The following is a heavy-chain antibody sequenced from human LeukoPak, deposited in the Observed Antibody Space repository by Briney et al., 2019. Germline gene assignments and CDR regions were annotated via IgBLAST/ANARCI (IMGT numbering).Heavy chain of an antibody. J-gene: IGHJ1*01. CDR1: GGSFSGYY. CDR3: ARGRSPYDSSGYYYPEYFQH. D-gene: IGHD3-22*01. CDR2: INHSGST. V-gene: IGHV4-34*01. Sequence: SETLSLTCAVYGGSFSGYYWSWIRQPPGKGLEWIGEINHSGSTNYNPSLKSRVTISVDTSKNQFSLKLSPVTAADTAVYYCARGRSPYDSSGYYYPEYFQHWGQGTLVTVSS.